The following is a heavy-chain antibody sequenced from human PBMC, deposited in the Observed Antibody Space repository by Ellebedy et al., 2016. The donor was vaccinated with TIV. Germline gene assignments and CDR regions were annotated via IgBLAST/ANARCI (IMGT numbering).Heavy chain of an antibody. CDR2: IYPGDSDT. V-gene: IGHV5-51*01. CDR1: GYSFTSYW. Sequence: GGSLRLSXKGSGYSFTSYWIGWVRQMPGKGLEWMGIIYPGDSDTRYSPSFQGQVTISADKSISTAYLQWSSLKASDTAMYYCAGSGTVVTEADAFDIWGQGTMVTVSS. J-gene: IGHJ3*02. D-gene: IGHD4-23*01. CDR3: AGSGTVVTEADAFDI.